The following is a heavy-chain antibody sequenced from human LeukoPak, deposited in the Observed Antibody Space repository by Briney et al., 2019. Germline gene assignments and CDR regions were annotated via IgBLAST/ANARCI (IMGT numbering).Heavy chain of an antibody. Sequence: PSETLSLTCAVYGGSFSGYYWSWIRQPPGKGLEWIGEINHSGSTNYNPSLKSRVTISVDTSKNQFSLKLSSVTAADTAVYYCARCQDIVVVPAAIGVPRNWFDPWGQGNLVTVSS. CDR1: GGSFSGYY. J-gene: IGHJ5*02. CDR2: INHSGST. D-gene: IGHD2-2*01. V-gene: IGHV4-34*01. CDR3: ARCQDIVVVPAAIGVPRNWFDP.